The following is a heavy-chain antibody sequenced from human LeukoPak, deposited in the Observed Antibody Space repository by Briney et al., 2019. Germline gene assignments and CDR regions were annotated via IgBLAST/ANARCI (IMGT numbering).Heavy chain of an antibody. CDR3: AKALGDILTGCGY. D-gene: IGHD3-9*01. CDR2: ISSSGSYI. Sequence: PGGSLRLSCAASGFTFSSYDMNWVRQAPGKGLEWVSSISSSGSYIYYADSVKGRFTISRDNSKNTLYLQMNSLRAEDTAVYYCAKALGDILTGCGYWGQGTLVTVSS. J-gene: IGHJ4*02. CDR1: GFTFSSYD. V-gene: IGHV3-21*01.